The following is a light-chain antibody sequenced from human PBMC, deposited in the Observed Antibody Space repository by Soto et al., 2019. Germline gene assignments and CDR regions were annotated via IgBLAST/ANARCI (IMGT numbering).Light chain of an antibody. V-gene: IGKV1D-12*01. CDR2: SAS. CDR3: QKASSFPWT. J-gene: IGKJ1*01. CDR1: QDISGW. Sequence: DIQMTQPPSSVSASLGDRVTITCRASQDISGWLAGFQQKPGKAPNRLIYSASTLQSGVPSRFSGSGYGKDFTLTIDSLKPEDFATYYCQKASSFPWTFGQGTKVELK.